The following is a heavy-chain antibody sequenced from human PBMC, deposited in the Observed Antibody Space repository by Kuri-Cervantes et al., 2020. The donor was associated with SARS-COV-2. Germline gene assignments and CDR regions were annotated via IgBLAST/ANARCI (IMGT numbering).Heavy chain of an antibody. J-gene: IGHJ4*02. CDR1: GDPMSSGNYY. CDR2: IYATGTT. Sequence: LRLSCTVSGDPMSSGNYYWSWIRQPAGKGLEWIGHIYATGTTNYNPSLKSRISISVDKSKNQFSLKLSSVTAADTAVYYCARDELSGYYYDSSGSFDYWGQGTLVTVSS. D-gene: IGHD3-22*01. CDR3: ARDELSGYYYDSSGSFDY. V-gene: IGHV4-61*09.